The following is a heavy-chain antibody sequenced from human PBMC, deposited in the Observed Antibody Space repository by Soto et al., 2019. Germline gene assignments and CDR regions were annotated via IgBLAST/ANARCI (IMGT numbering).Heavy chain of an antibody. D-gene: IGHD3-22*01. Sequence: HPGGSLRLSCASSGFTFSSYAMHWVRQAPGKGLEWVAVISYDGSNKYYADSVKGRFAISRDNSKNTLYLQMNSLRAEDTAVYYCARGPYYYDSSGYFGSTYYFDYWGQGTLVTVSS. CDR2: ISYDGSNK. CDR3: ARGPYYYDSSGYFGSTYYFDY. V-gene: IGHV3-30*09. J-gene: IGHJ4*02. CDR1: GFTFSSYA.